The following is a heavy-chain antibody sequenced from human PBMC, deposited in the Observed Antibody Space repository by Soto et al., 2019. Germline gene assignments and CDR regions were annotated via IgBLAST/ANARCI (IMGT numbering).Heavy chain of an antibody. D-gene: IGHD4-17*01. CDR2: ISAYNGNT. V-gene: IGHV1-18*01. Sequence: ALVKVSCKASGYTFTSYGISWVRQAPGQGLEWMGWISAYNGNTNYAQKLQGRVTMTTDTSTSTAYMELRSLRSDDTAVYYCARDADYGDYWWFDPWGQGTLVTVSS. CDR1: GYTFTSYG. J-gene: IGHJ5*02. CDR3: ARDADYGDYWWFDP.